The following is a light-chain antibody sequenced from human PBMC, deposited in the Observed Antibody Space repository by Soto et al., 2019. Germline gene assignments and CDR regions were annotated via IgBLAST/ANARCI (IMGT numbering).Light chain of an antibody. CDR1: RSNIGSNT. J-gene: IGLJ2*01. CDR2: SNN. V-gene: IGLV1-44*01. CDR3: AAWDDSLNGPV. Sequence: QSVLTQPPSASGTPGQRVTISCSGSRSNIGSNTVNWYQQLPGTAPKLLIYSNNQRPSGVPDRFSASKSGTSASLAISGLQSEDEADYYCAAWDDSLNGPVFGGGTKLTVL.